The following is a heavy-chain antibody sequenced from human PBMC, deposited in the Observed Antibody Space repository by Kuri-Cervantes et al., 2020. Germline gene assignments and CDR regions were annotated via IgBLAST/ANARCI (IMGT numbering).Heavy chain of an antibody. CDR1: GYSISSGYY. CDR2: IYYSGST. J-gene: IGHJ6*03. Sequence: SETLSLTCVVSGYSISSGYYWSWIRQPPGKGLEWIGYIYYSGSTNYNPSLKSRVTISVDTSKNQFSLKLSSVTAADTAVYYCARESYYNFWSGAYYYYYYMAVWAKGPRSPSP. CDR3: ARESYYNFWSGAYYYYYYMAV. D-gene: IGHD3-3*01. V-gene: IGHV4-61*01.